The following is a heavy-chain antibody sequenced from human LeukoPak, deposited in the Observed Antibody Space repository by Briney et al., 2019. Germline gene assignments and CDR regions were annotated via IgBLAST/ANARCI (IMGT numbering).Heavy chain of an antibody. CDR1: GGSISSYY. J-gene: IGHJ4*02. CDR2: IYYSGST. Sequence: SETLSLTCTVSGGSISSYYWSWIRQPPGKGLEWIGYIYYSGSTNYNPSLKSRVTISVDTSKNQFSLKLSSVTAADTAVYYCARTRPDSGWYDYWGQGTLVTVSS. D-gene: IGHD6-19*01. CDR3: ARTRPDSGWYDY. V-gene: IGHV4-59*01.